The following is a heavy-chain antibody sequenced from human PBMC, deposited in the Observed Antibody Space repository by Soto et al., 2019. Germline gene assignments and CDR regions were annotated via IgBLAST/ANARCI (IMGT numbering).Heavy chain of an antibody. CDR2: ISYDGSNK. CDR3: ARGDPYLEWLLNFDY. V-gene: IGHV3-30-3*01. J-gene: IGHJ4*02. CDR1: GFTFSSYT. Sequence: PGGSLRLSCAASGFTFSSYTMHWVRQAPGKGLEWVAVISYDGSNKYYADSVKGRFTISRDNSKNTLYLQMNSLRAEDTAVYYCARGDPYLEWLLNFDYWGQGTLVTVPQ. D-gene: IGHD3-3*01.